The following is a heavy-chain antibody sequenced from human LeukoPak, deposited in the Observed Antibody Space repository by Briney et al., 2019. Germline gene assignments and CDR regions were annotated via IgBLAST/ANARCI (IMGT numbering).Heavy chain of an antibody. D-gene: IGHD2-2*01. V-gene: IGHV1-2*02. CDR2: INPNNGGT. J-gene: IGHJ6*02. Sequence: ASVKVSCKASGYTFSGNYIQWVRQAPGQGLEWMGWINPNNGGTNYAQNFQGRVTMTRDTAISTAYMELSRLTSDDTAVYYCARDHCATTGCYEDYYYGLDVWGQGTTVTVSS. CDR1: GYTFSGNY. CDR3: ARDHCATTGCYEDYYYGLDV.